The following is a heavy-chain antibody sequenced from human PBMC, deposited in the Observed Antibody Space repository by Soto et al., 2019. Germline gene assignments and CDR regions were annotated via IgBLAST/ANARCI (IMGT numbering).Heavy chain of an antibody. CDR2: ISYDGGNK. D-gene: IGHD2-21*01. V-gene: IGHV3-30-3*01. CDR3: ARYSGTFDL. CDR1: GITFNNYF. J-gene: IGHJ4*01. Sequence: QVQLVESGGGVVQPGKSLRLSCAASGITFNNYFFHWVRQAPGKGLEWVAVISYDGGNKYYADSVKGRFTISRDNSKKTVFLQMDTLRREDTAVYYCARYSGTFDLWGQGTLVTVAS.